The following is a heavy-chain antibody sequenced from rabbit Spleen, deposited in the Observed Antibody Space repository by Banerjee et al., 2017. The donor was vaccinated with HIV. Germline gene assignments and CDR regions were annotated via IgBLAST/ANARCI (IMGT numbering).Heavy chain of an antibody. CDR1: GFDFSSYG. CDR3: VREVASKFNL. Sequence: QEQVVESGGGLVKPGGSLKVSCKGSGFDFSSYGVSWVRQAPGKGLEWIGYIDPVFGITYYANWVNGRFTISRDNAQNMLFLQLNSLTAADTATYFCVREVASKFNLWGQGTLVTVS. CDR2: IDPVFGIT. V-gene: IGHV1S47*01. D-gene: IGHD4-1*01. J-gene: IGHJ4*01.